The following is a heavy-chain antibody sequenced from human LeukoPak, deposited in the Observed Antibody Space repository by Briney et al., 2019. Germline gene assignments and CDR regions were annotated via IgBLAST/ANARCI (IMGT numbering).Heavy chain of an antibody. Sequence: SETLSLTCTVSGGSISSSTYYWGWIRQPPGKGLEWIGSIYYSGSTYYNPSLKSRVTISVDTYKNQFSLKLTSVTAADTAVYYCAPQRGGLTRFDYWGQGTLVTVSS. V-gene: IGHV4-39*01. CDR1: GGSISSSTYY. CDR3: APQRGGLTRFDY. J-gene: IGHJ4*02. CDR2: IYYSGST. D-gene: IGHD3-16*01.